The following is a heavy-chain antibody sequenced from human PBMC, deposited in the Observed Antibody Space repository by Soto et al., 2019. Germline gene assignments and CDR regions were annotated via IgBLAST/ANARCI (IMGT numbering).Heavy chain of an antibody. D-gene: IGHD3-9*01. CDR1: GFTFSSYG. J-gene: IGHJ6*02. CDR2: ISYDGSNK. V-gene: IGHV3-30*18. CDR3: AKEHILTGTPYGMDV. Sequence: GGSLGLSCAASGFTFSSYGMHWVRQAPGKWLEWVAVISYDGSNKYYADSVKGRFTISRDNSKNTLYLQMNSLRAEDTAVYYCAKEHILTGTPYGMDVGGQGTRVTVSS.